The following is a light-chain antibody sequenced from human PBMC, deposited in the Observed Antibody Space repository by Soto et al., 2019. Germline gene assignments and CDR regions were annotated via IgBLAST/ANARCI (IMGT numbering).Light chain of an antibody. Sequence: QSALTQPASVSGSPGQSITISCTGTGSDIGAYNSVSWYQHHPGKAPKMLIYDVRNRPLGVSNRFSGSKSGNTASLTISGLQAEDEADYYCSSYTTSSSRVFGGGTQLTVL. V-gene: IGLV2-14*03. CDR1: GSDIGAYNS. CDR2: DVR. J-gene: IGLJ3*02. CDR3: SSYTTSSSRV.